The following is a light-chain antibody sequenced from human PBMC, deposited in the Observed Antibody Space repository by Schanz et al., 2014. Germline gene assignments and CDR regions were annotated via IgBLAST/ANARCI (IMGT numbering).Light chain of an antibody. CDR1: QSVSSN. J-gene: IGKJ5*01. CDR3: QHYGSSSSIT. V-gene: IGKV3-20*01. Sequence: VMTQSPATLSVSPGESATLSCRASQSVSSNLAWFQQKPGQAPRLLIYGASSRATGIPDRFSGSGSGTDFTLTISRLEPEDFAVYFCQHYGSSSSITFGQGTRLE. CDR2: GAS.